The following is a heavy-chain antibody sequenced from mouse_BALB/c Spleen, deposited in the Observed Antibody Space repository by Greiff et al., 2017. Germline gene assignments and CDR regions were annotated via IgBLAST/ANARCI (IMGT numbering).Heavy chain of an antibody. Sequence: VQRVESGPELVKPGASVRISCKASGYTFTSYYIHWVKQRPGQGLEWIGWIYPGNVNTKYNEKFKGKATLTADKSSSTAYMQLSSLTSEDSAVYFCARREAMDYWGQGTSVTVSS. CDR1: GYTFTSYY. CDR2: IYPGNVNT. J-gene: IGHJ4*01. V-gene: IGHV1S56*01. CDR3: ARREAMDY.